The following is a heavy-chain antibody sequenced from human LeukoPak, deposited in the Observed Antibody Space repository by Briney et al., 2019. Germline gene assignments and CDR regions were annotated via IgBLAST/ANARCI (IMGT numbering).Heavy chain of an antibody. CDR1: GGSISSYY. Sequence: SETLSLTCTVSGGSISSYYWSWIRQPPGKGLEWIGYIYYSGSTNYNPSLKSRVTISVDTSKNQFSLKLSSVTAADTAVYYCARHIAVAGDDAFDIWGQGTMVTVSP. CDR3: ARHIAVAGDDAFDI. J-gene: IGHJ3*02. CDR2: IYYSGST. V-gene: IGHV4-59*08. D-gene: IGHD6-19*01.